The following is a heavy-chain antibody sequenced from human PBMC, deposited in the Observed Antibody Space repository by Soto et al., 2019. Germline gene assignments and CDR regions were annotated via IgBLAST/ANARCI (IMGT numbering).Heavy chain of an antibody. D-gene: IGHD1-1*01. Sequence: QVQLVQSGAEVEKPGSSVKVSCKVSGGTTSSYTIGWVRQAPGQGLQWMGNIVPMIGKVDYAQTFQDRVTLTADKSTRTVHMELRSLRSEDTAVYFCALRTGNWNPLGDWGQGTLVTVSS. V-gene: IGHV1-69*02. CDR2: IVPMIGKV. CDR1: GGTTSSYT. CDR3: ALRTGNWNPLGD. J-gene: IGHJ4*02.